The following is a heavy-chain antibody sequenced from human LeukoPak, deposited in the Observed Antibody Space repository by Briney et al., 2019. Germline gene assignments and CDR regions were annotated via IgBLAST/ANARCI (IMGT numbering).Heavy chain of an antibody. D-gene: IGHD6-13*01. CDR3: AKDFPHLGSSRWYGDAFDI. V-gene: IGHV3-23*01. J-gene: IGHJ3*02. Sequence: PGGSLRLSCAASGFTFSSYAMSWVRQAPGKGLEWVSAISGSGGSTYYADSVKGRFTISRDNSKNTLYLQMNSLRAEDTAVYYCAKDFPHLGSSRWYGDAFDIWGQGTMVTVSS. CDR2: ISGSGGST. CDR1: GFTFSSYA.